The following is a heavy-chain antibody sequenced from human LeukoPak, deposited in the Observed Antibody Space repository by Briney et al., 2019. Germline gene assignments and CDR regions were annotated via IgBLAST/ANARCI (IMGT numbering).Heavy chain of an antibody. V-gene: IGHV3-74*01. CDR2: INSDGSST. CDR3: AKRRGLELTYYYHMDV. Sequence: GGSLRLSCAASGFTFSSYWMHWVRQAPGKGLVWVSRINSDGSSTSYADSVKGRFTISRDNAKNTLYLQMNSLRAEDTAVYYCAKRRGLELTYYYHMDVWGKGTTVTVSS. J-gene: IGHJ6*03. CDR1: GFTFSSYW. D-gene: IGHD1-7*01.